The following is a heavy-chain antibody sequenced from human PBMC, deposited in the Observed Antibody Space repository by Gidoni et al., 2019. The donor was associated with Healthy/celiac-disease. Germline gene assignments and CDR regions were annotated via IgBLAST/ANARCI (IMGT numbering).Heavy chain of an antibody. D-gene: IGHD4-17*01. CDR3: ARVSLGGDYGDYGYYYGMDV. CDR2: IYYSGST. J-gene: IGHJ6*02. V-gene: IGHV4-30-4*01. CDR1: GGSISSGDYY. Sequence: QVQLQESGPGLVKPSQTLSLPCTVSGGSISSGDYYWSWIRQPPGKGLEWIGYIYYSGSTYYNPSLKSRVTISVDTSKNQFSLKLSSVTAADTAVYYCARVSLGGDYGDYGYYYGMDVWGQGTTVTVSS.